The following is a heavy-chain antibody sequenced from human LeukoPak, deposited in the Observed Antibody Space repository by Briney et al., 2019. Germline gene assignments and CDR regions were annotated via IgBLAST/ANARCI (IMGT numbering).Heavy chain of an antibody. CDR3: ARGAAAGGHFDY. D-gene: IGHD6-13*01. Sequence: SETLSLTCAVYGGSFSGYYWSWIRQSPGKGLEWIGEINHSGSTDYNPSLKSRVTISVDTSKNQFSPKLSSMTAADTAVYYFARGAAAGGHFDYWGQGTLVTVSS. J-gene: IGHJ4*02. CDR1: GGSFSGYY. CDR2: INHSGST. V-gene: IGHV4-34*01.